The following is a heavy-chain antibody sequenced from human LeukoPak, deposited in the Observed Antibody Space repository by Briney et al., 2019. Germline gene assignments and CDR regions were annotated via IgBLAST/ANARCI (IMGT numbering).Heavy chain of an antibody. V-gene: IGHV3-23*01. Sequence: PGGSLRLSCAASGFTFRIYAMNWVRQAPGKGLEWVSSISVNGDDTYYADSVKGRFTISRDNSKNTLYLQMNSLTAEDTAMYYCAKDWRDYGDFHAFDMWGQGTMVTVSS. CDR1: GFTFRIYA. CDR3: AKDWRDYGDFHAFDM. D-gene: IGHD4-17*01. CDR2: ISVNGDDT. J-gene: IGHJ3*02.